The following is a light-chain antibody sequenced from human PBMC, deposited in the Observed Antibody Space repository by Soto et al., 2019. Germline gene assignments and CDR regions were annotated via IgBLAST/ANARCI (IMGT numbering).Light chain of an antibody. CDR2: GAS. CDR3: HQYGSSPLLT. J-gene: IGKJ4*01. Sequence: EIVLTQSPGTLSLSPGERATLSCRASQSVSSYLAWYQQKPGQAPRLLIYGASSRATGIPDRFSGSGSGTDFILTFSRLEPEDFAVYYCHQYGSSPLLTFGGGTKVEIK. CDR1: QSVSSY. V-gene: IGKV3-20*01.